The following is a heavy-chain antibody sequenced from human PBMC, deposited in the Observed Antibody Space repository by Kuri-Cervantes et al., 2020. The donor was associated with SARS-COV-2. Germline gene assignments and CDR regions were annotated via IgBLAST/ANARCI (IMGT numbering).Heavy chain of an antibody. V-gene: IGHV1-18*01. CDR1: GYTFTSYG. CDR3: YCAPKEGFDS. D-gene: IGHD2-21*01. Sequence: ASVKVSCKASGYTFTSYGISWVRQAPGQGLEWMGWISAYNGNTNYAQKLQGRVTMTTDTSTSTAYMELSSLTPEDTAIYYCYCAPKEGFDSWGQGTLVTVSS. J-gene: IGHJ4*02. CDR2: ISAYNGNT.